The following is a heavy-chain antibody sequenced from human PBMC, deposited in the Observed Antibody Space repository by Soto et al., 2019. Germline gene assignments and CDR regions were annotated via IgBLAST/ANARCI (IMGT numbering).Heavy chain of an antibody. Sequence: QVQLVQSGAELKKPGSSVRVSCKISGDSFSSYAISWLRQAPGEGLEWVGGIIPIFETANYAQKFQGRGTITAVEATTKAYMEVTRLRPEDTAIFYCAASDSSSWQHDYWGQGTLITVSS. J-gene: IGHJ4*02. CDR2: IIPIFETA. CDR1: GDSFSSYA. V-gene: IGHV1-69*01. CDR3: AASDSSSWQHDY. D-gene: IGHD6-13*01.